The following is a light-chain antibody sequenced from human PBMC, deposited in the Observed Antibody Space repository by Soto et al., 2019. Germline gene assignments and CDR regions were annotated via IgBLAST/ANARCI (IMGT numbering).Light chain of an antibody. CDR2: RAS. Sequence: QSVLTQPPSASGTPGQRVTISCSGSSSNIGSNYVYWYQQVTGTAPRLLMYRASQRPSGVPDRFSGSKSGTSASLAISGLRSEDEADYYCAAGDDTLNGLVFGGGTKLTVL. J-gene: IGLJ2*01. CDR1: SSNIGSNY. V-gene: IGLV1-47*01. CDR3: AAGDDTLNGLV.